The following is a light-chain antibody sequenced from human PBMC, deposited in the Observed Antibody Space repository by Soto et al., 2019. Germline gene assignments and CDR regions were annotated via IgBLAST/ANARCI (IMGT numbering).Light chain of an antibody. Sequence: QSVLTQPPSVSAAPGQKVTISCSGSSSNIGNNYVSWYQQLPGTAPKLLIYDNYNRPSGIPDRFSGSKSGTSATLGITGLQTGDEADYYCGTWDSSLSGGVFGGGTKLTVL. CDR3: GTWDSSLSGGV. J-gene: IGLJ2*01. CDR1: SSNIGNNY. CDR2: DNY. V-gene: IGLV1-51*01.